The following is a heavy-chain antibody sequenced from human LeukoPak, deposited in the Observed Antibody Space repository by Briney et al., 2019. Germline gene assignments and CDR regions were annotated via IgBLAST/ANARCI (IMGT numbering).Heavy chain of an antibody. D-gene: IGHD2-2*01. CDR2: ISYDGSNK. Sequence: GALRLSCAASGFTFSSYAMHWVRQAPGKGLEWVAVISYDGSNKCYADSVKGRFTISRDNSKNTLYLQMNSLRAEDTAVYCCASSSTSFSANFDYWGQGTLVTVSS. CDR3: ASSSTSFSANFDY. CDR1: GFTFSSYA. J-gene: IGHJ4*02. V-gene: IGHV3-30*04.